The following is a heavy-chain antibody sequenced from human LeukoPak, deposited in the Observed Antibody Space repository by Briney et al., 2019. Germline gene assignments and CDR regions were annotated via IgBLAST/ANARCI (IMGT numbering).Heavy chain of an antibody. CDR1: GYTFTGYY. J-gene: IGHJ5*02. Sequence: ASVKVSCKASGYTFTGYYMHWVRQAPGQGLEWMGWINPNSGGTNYAQKFQGRVTMTRDTSISTAYMELNRLRSDDTAVYYCAREIVVVVAVLNWFDPWGQGTLVTVSS. D-gene: IGHD2-15*01. CDR2: INPNSGGT. V-gene: IGHV1-2*02. CDR3: AREIVVVVAVLNWFDP.